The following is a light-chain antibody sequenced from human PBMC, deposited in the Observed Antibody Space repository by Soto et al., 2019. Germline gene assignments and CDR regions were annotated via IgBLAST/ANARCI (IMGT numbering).Light chain of an antibody. CDR1: QSVSSSY. CDR2: GAS. Sequence: EIVLTQSPGTLSLSPGERATLSCRASQSVSSSYLAWYQQKPGQAPRLLIYGASSRATGIPDRFSGSGYGTDFTLTISRLEPEDFAVYYCQPYGSSQTFGQGTKLEIK. CDR3: QPYGSSQT. J-gene: IGKJ2*01. V-gene: IGKV3-20*01.